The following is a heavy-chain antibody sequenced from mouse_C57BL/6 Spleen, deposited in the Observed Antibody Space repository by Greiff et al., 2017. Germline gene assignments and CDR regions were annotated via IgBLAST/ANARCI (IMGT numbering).Heavy chain of an antibody. Sequence: QVQLQQPGAELVKPGASVKLSCKASGYTFTSYWMQWVKQRPGQGLEWIGEIDPSDSYTNYNQKFKGKATLTVDPSSSTAYMQLSSLTSEDSAVYYCASYYSNHYYAMDYWGQGTSVTVSS. CDR3: ASYYSNHYYAMDY. CDR2: IDPSDSYT. CDR1: GYTFTSYW. J-gene: IGHJ4*01. D-gene: IGHD2-5*01. V-gene: IGHV1-50*01.